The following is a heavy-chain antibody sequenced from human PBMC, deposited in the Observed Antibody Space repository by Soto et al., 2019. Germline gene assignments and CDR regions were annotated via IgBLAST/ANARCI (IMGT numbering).Heavy chain of an antibody. J-gene: IGHJ6*02. Sequence: SETLSLTCTVSGGSVSSGSYYWSWIRQPPGKGLEWIGYIYYSGSTNYNPSLKSRVTISVDTSKNQFSLKLSSVTAADTAVYYCAREGAEVGATHYYYGMDVWGRGTTVTVAS. V-gene: IGHV4-61*01. CDR2: IYYSGST. CDR3: AREGAEVGATHYYYGMDV. CDR1: GGSVSSGSYY. D-gene: IGHD1-26*01.